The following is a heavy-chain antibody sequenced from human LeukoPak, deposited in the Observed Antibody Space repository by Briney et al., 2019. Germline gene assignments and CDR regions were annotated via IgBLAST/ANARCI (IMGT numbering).Heavy chain of an antibody. CDR1: GYTFTGYY. D-gene: IGHD3-22*01. CDR3: ARSPYTSSWAYDSNGYGDY. J-gene: IGHJ4*02. V-gene: IGHV1-18*04. Sequence: GASVKVSCKASGYTFTGYYMHWVRQAPGQGLEWMGWSSAYNGNRNYAQNFQGRVTMTTDTSTSTAYMELRSLRSDDTAVYYCARSPYTSSWAYDSNGYGDYWGQGTLVTVSS. CDR2: SSAYNGNR.